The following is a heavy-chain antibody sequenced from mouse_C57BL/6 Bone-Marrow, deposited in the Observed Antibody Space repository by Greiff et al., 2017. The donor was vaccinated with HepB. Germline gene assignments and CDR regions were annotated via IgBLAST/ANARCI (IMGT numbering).Heavy chain of an antibody. J-gene: IGHJ2*01. Sequence: VQLKESGPGLVKPSQSLSLTCSVTGYSITSGYYWNWIRQFPGNKLEWMGYISYDGSNNYNPSLKNRISITRDTSKNQFFLKLNSVTTEDTATYYCAATGIFDDWGQGTTLTVSS. V-gene: IGHV3-6*01. CDR2: ISYDGSN. CDR1: GYSITSGYY. D-gene: IGHD4-1*02. CDR3: AATGIFDD.